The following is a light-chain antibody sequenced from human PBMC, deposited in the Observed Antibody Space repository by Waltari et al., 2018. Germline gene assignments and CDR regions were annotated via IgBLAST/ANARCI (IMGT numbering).Light chain of an antibody. J-gene: IGKJ4*01. V-gene: IGKV3-20*01. CDR2: DAS. CDR1: QRVR. CDR3: QQFDRSPPVT. Sequence: VLTQSPGTLSVSPGERATLPCRASQRVRLAWYQQKSGQAPSLLIHDASKRAAGIPDRFSGSGSGTDFTLTISRLEPEDFAVYYCQQFDRSPPVTFGGGTKVEIK.